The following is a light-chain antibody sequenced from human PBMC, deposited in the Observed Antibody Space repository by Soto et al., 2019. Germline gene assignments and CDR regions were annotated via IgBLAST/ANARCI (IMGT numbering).Light chain of an antibody. CDR3: GTWDSSLSAGV. V-gene: IGLV1-51*01. Sequence: QSVLTQPPSVSAASGQKVTISCSGRTSNIGNNYVYWYQQLPGTAPKLLIYENNKRASGIPYRFSGSKSGTSATLGITGLQTGDEADYYCGTWDSSLSAGVFGGGTKLTVL. J-gene: IGLJ3*02. CDR1: TSNIGNNY. CDR2: ENN.